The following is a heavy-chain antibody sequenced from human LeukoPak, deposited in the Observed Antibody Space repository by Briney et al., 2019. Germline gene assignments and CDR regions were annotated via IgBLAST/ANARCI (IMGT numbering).Heavy chain of an antibody. D-gene: IGHD3-22*01. J-gene: IGHJ4*02. CDR2: FDPEDGET. CDR1: GYTLTELS. Sequence: GASAKVSCKVSGYTLTELSMHWVRPAPGKGLAWMGGFDPEDGETIYAQKFQGRVTMTRTTNTVYMELNSLTSDDTAVYYCAIVAPYLYDASGSYRTGFWGQGTLVIVSS. CDR3: AIVAPYLYDASGSYRTGF. V-gene: IGHV1-24*01.